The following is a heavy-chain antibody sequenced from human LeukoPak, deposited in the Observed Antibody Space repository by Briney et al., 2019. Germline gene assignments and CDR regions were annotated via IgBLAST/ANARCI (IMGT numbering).Heavy chain of an antibody. CDR1: GFTFDDYA. Sequence: GGSLRLSCAASGFTFDDYAMHWVRQAPGKGLEWVSGISWNSGSIGYADSVKGRFTISRDNAKNSLYLQMNSLRAEDTALYYCAKDRESYDSSALDYWGQGTLVTVSS. CDR3: AKDRESYDSSALDY. D-gene: IGHD3-22*01. J-gene: IGHJ4*02. V-gene: IGHV3-9*01. CDR2: ISWNSGSI.